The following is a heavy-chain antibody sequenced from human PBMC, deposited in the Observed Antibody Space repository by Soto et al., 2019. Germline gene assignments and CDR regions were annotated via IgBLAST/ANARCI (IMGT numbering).Heavy chain of an antibody. CDR3: AASEDSPTSRYQLLPNFDY. D-gene: IGHD2-2*01. CDR2: IVVGSGNT. V-gene: IGHV1-58*01. J-gene: IGHJ4*02. Sequence: VASVKVSCKASGFTFTSSAVQWVRQARGQRLEWTGWIVVGSGNTNYAQKFQERVTITRDMSTSTAYMELSSLRSEDTAVYYCAASEDSPTSRYQLLPNFDYWGQGSLVSVSS. CDR1: GFTFTSSA.